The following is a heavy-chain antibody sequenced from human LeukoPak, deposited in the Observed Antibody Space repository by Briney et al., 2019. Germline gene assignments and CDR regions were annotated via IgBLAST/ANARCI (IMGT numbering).Heavy chain of an antibody. CDR3: ARDLKEWRGSGSYYYFDY. Sequence: PGGSLRLSCAASGFTFSSYGMHWVRQAPGKGLEWVAFIRYDGSNKYYADSVKGRFTISRDNAKNSLYLQMNSLRAEDTAVYYCARDLKEWRGSGSYYYFDYWGQGTLVTVSS. J-gene: IGHJ4*02. CDR2: IRYDGSNK. V-gene: IGHV3-30*02. D-gene: IGHD3-10*01. CDR1: GFTFSSYG.